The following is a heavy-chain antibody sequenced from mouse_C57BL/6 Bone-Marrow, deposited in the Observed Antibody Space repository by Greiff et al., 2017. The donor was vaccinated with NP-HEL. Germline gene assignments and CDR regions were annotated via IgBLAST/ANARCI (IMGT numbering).Heavy chain of an antibody. CDR3: ARRAYYSKGAWFAY. J-gene: IGHJ3*01. D-gene: IGHD2-5*01. Sequence: EVKVVESGPELVKPGASVKMSCKASGYTFTDYNMHWVKQSHGKSLEWIGYINPNNGGTSYNQKFKGKATLTVNKSSSTAYMELRSLTSEDSAVYYCARRAYYSKGAWFAYWGQGTLVTVSA. V-gene: IGHV1-22*01. CDR1: GYTFTDYN. CDR2: INPNNGGT.